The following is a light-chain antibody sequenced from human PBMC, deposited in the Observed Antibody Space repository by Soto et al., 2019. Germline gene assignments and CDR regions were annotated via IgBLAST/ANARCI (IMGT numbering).Light chain of an antibody. CDR2: GAS. V-gene: IGKV3-15*01. Sequence: IVLAKSPGTLSLSPGESTILWYRASQSVSSNLAWYQQKPGQAPRLLIYGASTRATGIASRFSGSGSGTQFTLTISSLQSEDFAIYFCQQYNNWPRTFGQGTKVDIK. CDR3: QQYNNWPRT. J-gene: IGKJ1*01. CDR1: QSVSSN.